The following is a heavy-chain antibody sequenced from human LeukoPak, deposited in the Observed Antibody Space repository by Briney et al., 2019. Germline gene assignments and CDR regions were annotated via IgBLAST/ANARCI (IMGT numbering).Heavy chain of an antibody. CDR3: ARGRRNFWSGYYVNWFDP. Sequence: SETLSLSCAVYGGSFSGYYWSWIRQPTGKGLEWIGEINHSGSTNYNPSLKSRVTISVDTSKNQFSLKLSSVTAADTAVYYCARGRRNFWSGYYVNWFDPWGQGTLVTVSS. V-gene: IGHV4-34*01. CDR2: INHSGST. J-gene: IGHJ5*02. D-gene: IGHD3-3*01. CDR1: GGSFSGYY.